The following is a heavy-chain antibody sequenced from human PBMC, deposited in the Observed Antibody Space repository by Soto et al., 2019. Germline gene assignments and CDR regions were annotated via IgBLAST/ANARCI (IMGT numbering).Heavy chain of an antibody. CDR2: IYYSGST. Sequence: SETLSLTCTVSGGSISSGGYYWNWIRQHPGKGLEWIGSIYYSGSTYYNPSLNSRVTISVDTSKNQFSLKVTSVTAADTAVYYCARLHGYCISSSCHGHYAMDVWGQGTTVTVSS. D-gene: IGHD2-2*01. J-gene: IGHJ6*02. V-gene: IGHV4-39*01. CDR1: GGSISSGGYY. CDR3: ARLHGYCISSSCHGHYAMDV.